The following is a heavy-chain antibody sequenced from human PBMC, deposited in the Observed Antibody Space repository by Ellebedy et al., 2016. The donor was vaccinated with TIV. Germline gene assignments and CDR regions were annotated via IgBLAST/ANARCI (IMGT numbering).Heavy chain of an antibody. CDR3: AGRMGRREIWYAMDV. Sequence: GESLKISYHASEYSFTNYWNGGVRQMRGEGLEWRWIIYTGDAATRYSPTFEGQVTTSVDTSISTAYLQWNSLKASHTATYYCAGRMGRREIWYAMDVWGQGTTVTVSS. CDR1: EYSFTNYW. D-gene: IGHD3-10*01. J-gene: IGHJ6*02. CDR2: IYTGDAAT. V-gene: IGHV5-51*01.